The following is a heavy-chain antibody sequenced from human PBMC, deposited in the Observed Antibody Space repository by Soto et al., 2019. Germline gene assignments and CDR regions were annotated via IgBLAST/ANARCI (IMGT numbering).Heavy chain of an antibody. CDR3: AKGGYYSYDAFDM. D-gene: IGHD3-22*01. CDR1: GXTFIDYW. V-gene: IGHV3-74*03. Sequence: LRLSCAASGXTFIDYWTHWVRQAPGKGLVWVSRINRDGSSTTYADSVKGRFTISRDNAKNTLDLQMNSLRAEDTAVYYCAKGGYYSYDAFDMWGQGTMVTVSS. CDR2: INRDGSST. J-gene: IGHJ3*02.